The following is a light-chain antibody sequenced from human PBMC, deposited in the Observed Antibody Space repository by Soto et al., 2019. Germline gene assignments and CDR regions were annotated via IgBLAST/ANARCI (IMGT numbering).Light chain of an antibody. Sequence: QSVLTQPASVSGSPGQSITIPCTGTSSDVGGYNYVSWYQQHPGKAPKLMIYEVSNRPSGVSNRFSGSKSGNTASLTISGLQAEDEADYYCSSYTSSSTLVFGTGTKLTVL. CDR1: SSDVGGYNY. CDR2: EVS. V-gene: IGLV2-14*01. CDR3: SSYTSSSTLV. J-gene: IGLJ1*01.